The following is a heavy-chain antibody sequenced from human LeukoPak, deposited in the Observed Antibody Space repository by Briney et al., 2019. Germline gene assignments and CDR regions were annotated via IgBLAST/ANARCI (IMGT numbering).Heavy chain of an antibody. CDR1: GGSISSSSYY. V-gene: IGHV4-39*07. CDR2: IYYSGST. J-gene: IGHJ4*02. CDR3: ARSGPPDYFDY. D-gene: IGHD1-14*01. Sequence: SETLSLTCTVSGGSISSSSYYWGWIRQPPGKGLEWIGSIYYSGSTYYNPSLKSRVTISVDTSKNQFSLKLNSVTAADTAVYYCARSGPPDYFDYWGQGTLVTVSS.